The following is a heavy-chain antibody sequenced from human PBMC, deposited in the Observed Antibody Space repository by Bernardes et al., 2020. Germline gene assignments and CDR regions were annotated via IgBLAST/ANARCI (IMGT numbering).Heavy chain of an antibody. Sequence: SETLSLTCTVSGGSISSSSYYWGWIRQPPGKGLEWIGSIYYSGSTYYNPSLKSRVTIYVDTSKNQLSLKMSSVNAADTAVYYCARAQAFAYYYDSSGYYFDYWGQGTLVTVSS. CDR3: ARAQAFAYYYDSSGYYFDY. CDR2: IYYSGST. J-gene: IGHJ4*02. CDR1: GGSISSSSYY. D-gene: IGHD3-22*01. V-gene: IGHV4-39*01.